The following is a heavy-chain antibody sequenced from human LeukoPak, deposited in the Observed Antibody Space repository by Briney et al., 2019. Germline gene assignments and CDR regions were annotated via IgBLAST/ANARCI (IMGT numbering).Heavy chain of an antibody. CDR1: GFTFINYG. CDR2: ITGSGGST. Sequence: GGSLRLSCAAPGFTFINYGMNWVRQAPGKGLEWVSGITGSGGSTYYADSVKGRFTISRDNSKNTVYLQINGLTAEDTAVYFCGRDSRWAQPDYWGQGTLVTVSS. V-gene: IGHV3-23*01. CDR3: GRDSRWAQPDY. J-gene: IGHJ4*02. D-gene: IGHD5-24*01.